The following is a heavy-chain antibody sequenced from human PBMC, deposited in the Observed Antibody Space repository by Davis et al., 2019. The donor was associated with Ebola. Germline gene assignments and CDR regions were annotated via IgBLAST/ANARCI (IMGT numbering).Heavy chain of an antibody. CDR3: AREAIVVVPAGFDY. Sequence: GESLKISCSASGFTFSAHTMHWVRQAPGKGLEYVSVISSSGKTYYADSVKGRFTISRDNSKNTLYLQMNSLRAEDTAVYYCAREAIVVVPAGFDYWGQGTLVTVSS. J-gene: IGHJ4*02. CDR1: GFTFSAHT. D-gene: IGHD2-2*01. CDR2: ISSSGKT. V-gene: IGHV3-64*04.